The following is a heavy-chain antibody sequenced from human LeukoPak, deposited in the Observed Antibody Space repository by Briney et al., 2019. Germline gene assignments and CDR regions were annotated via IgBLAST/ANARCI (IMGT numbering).Heavy chain of an antibody. CDR2: ISSSGSTI. Sequence: GGSPRLSCAASGFTFSSYEMNWVRQAPGKGLEWVSYISSSGSTIYYADSVKGRFTISRDNAKNSLYLQMNSLRAEDTAVYYCARTGLRYFDWLVMDVWGQGTTVTVSS. D-gene: IGHD3-9*01. V-gene: IGHV3-48*03. CDR1: GFTFSSYE. J-gene: IGHJ6*02. CDR3: ARTGLRYFDWLVMDV.